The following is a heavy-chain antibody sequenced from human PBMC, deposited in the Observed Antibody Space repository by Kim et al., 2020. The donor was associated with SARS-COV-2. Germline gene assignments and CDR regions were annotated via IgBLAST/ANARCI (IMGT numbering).Heavy chain of an antibody. CDR2: IWYDGSNK. D-gene: IGHD6-13*01. Sequence: GGSLRLSCAASGFTFSSYGMHWVRQAPGKGLEWVAVIWYDGSNKYYADSVKGRFSISRDNSKNTLDLQMNSLRVEDTAVYYCARGGYSSWEYYFDYWGQGSLVTVSS. V-gene: IGHV3-33*01. CDR3: ARGGYSSWEYYFDY. CDR1: GFTFSSYG. J-gene: IGHJ4*02.